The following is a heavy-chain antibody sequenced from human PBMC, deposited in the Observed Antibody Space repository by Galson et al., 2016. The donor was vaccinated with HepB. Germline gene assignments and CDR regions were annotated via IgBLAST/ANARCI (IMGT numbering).Heavy chain of an antibody. CDR2: IYTAGNT. CDR3: ARGFGSFYEASDV. D-gene: IGHD5/OR15-5a*01. J-gene: IGHJ3*01. V-gene: IGHV3-53*01. Sequence: SLRLSCAVSGFSVSTNYMSWVRQAPGKGLEWVSIIYTAGNTYYTDSVKGRFTISRDNFKNTLFIQMHSLRAEDTAVYYCARGFGSFYEASDVWGQGTMVSVSS. CDR1: GFSVSTNY.